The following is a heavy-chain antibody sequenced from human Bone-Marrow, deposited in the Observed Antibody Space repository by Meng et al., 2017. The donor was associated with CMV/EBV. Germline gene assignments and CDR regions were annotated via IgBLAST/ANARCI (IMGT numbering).Heavy chain of an antibody. Sequence: SETLSLTCTVSGGSISSSSYYWGWIRQPPGKGLEWIGSIYYSGSTYYNPSLKSRVTISVDTSKNQFSLTLSSVTAADTAVYYCARDLRGHDYVWGSYRYNFDYWGQGTLVTVSS. CDR2: IYYSGST. CDR1: GGSISSSSYY. CDR3: ARDLRGHDYVWGSYRYNFDY. V-gene: IGHV4-39*07. J-gene: IGHJ4*02. D-gene: IGHD3-16*02.